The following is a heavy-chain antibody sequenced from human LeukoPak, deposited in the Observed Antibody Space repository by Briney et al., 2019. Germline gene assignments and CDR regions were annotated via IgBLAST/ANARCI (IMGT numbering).Heavy chain of an antibody. CDR2: IYYSGRT. CDR1: GGSISSSSYY. D-gene: IGHD6-13*01. V-gene: IGHV4-39*01. Sequence: PSETLSLTCTVSGGSISSSSYYWGWIRQPPGKGLEWIGSIYYSGRTYYNPSLKSRVTISVDTSKNQFSLKLSSVTAADTAVYYCARLGYSSWYLGYWGQGTLVTVSS. J-gene: IGHJ4*02. CDR3: ARLGYSSWYLGY.